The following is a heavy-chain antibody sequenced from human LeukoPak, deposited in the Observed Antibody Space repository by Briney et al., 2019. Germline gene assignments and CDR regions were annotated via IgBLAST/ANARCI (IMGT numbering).Heavy chain of an antibody. CDR1: GHTLSSYA. V-gene: IGHV1-69*01. Sequence: SVEVFCNASGHTLSSYAISWVRQAPGQGLEWMGGITPIFGTANYAQKFQRRVTITADESTSTAYMELSSRRSEDTAVYYCARGGDIVGVPAVPDLYWFETCGEGALVTVSS. CDR2: ITPIFGTA. CDR3: ARGGDIVGVPAVPDLYWFET. D-gene: IGHD2-2*01. J-gene: IGHJ5*02.